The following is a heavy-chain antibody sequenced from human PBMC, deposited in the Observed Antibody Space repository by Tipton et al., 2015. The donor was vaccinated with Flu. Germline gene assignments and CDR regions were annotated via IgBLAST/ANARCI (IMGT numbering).Heavy chain of an antibody. CDR1: GFTLTRYG. J-gene: IGHJ5*02. CDR2: FSVSGGAT. Sequence: SLRLSCAVSGFTLTRYGMSWVRQAPGKGLEWISGFSVSGGATFFADSVKGRLIISRDYYKNTLYLQMNSLRPDDTAVYYCAKVIPELVAGLDRWGQGTLVTVSS. CDR3: AKVIPELVAGLDR. V-gene: IGHV3-23*01. D-gene: IGHD6-19*01.